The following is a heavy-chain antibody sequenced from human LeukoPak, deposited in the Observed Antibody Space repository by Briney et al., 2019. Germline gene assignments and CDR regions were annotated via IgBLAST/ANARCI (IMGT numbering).Heavy chain of an antibody. CDR3: AKTGNPATGDY. V-gene: IGHV1-69*06. Sequence: ASVKVSCKASGGTFSSYAISWVRQAPGQGLEWMGGIIPIFGTANYAQKFQGRVTITADKSTSTAYMELSSLRSEDTAVYYCAKTGNPATGDYWGQGTLVTVSS. D-gene: IGHD1-1*01. CDR2: IIPIFGTA. J-gene: IGHJ4*02. CDR1: GGTFSSYA.